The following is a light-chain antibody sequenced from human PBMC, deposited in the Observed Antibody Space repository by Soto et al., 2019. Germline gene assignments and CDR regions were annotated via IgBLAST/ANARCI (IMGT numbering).Light chain of an antibody. Sequence: DIVMTQSPLSLPVTPGEPASISCRSSQSLLQSHGNNYLDWYVQKPGQSPQLLIYWGSNRAAGVPDMCSGSGSGTDFTLKISRVDAEDVGVYYCMQGKQTPLTFGQGTRLEIK. CDR2: WGS. V-gene: IGKV2-28*01. J-gene: IGKJ5*01. CDR1: QSLLQSHGNNY. CDR3: MQGKQTPLT.